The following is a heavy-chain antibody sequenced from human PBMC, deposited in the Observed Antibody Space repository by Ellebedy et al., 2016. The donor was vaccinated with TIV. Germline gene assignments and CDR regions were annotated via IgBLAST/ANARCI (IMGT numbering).Heavy chain of an antibody. J-gene: IGHJ4*02. CDR2: IKTDGSEK. CDR3: AREVPGGHVDLDF. V-gene: IGHV3-7*03. CDR1: GFTFTSYW. D-gene: IGHD3-10*01. Sequence: GESLKISXAASGFTFTSYWMSWVRQAPGKGLEWVANIKTDGSEKYYADSVKGRFSISRDNARNLLYLQMNSLRAEDTAVYYCAREVPGGHVDLDFWGQGALVSVSS.